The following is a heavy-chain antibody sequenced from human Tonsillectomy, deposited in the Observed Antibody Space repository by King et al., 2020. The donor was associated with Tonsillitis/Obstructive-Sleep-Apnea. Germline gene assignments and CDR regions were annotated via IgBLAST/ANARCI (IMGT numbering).Heavy chain of an antibody. Sequence: VQLVESGGGVVQPGRSLRLSCAASGFTFSSYAMHWVRQAPGKGLEWVAVISYDGSNKFYADSVKGRFTISRDNSKNTLYLQMNSLRAEDTALYYCARDRGGHSSSWYYGYYYYGMDVWGQGTTVTVSS. CDR3: ARDRGGHSSSWYYGYYYYGMDV. CDR2: ISYDGSNK. V-gene: IGHV3-30*04. J-gene: IGHJ6*02. CDR1: GFTFSSYA. D-gene: IGHD6-13*01.